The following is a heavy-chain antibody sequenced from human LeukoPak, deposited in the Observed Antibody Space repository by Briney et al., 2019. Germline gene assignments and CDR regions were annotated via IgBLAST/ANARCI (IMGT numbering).Heavy chain of an antibody. J-gene: IGHJ4*02. Sequence: GGSLRLSCAASGFTFSSYAMSWVRQAPGKGLEWVSAISGSGGSTYYADSVKGRFTISRDNSKNTLYLQMNSLRVEDTAVYYCAKVGKPVLGYCSSTSCQYYFDYWGQGTLVTVSS. D-gene: IGHD2-2*01. V-gene: IGHV3-23*01. CDR2: ISGSGGST. CDR1: GFTFSSYA. CDR3: AKVGKPVLGYCSSTSCQYYFDY.